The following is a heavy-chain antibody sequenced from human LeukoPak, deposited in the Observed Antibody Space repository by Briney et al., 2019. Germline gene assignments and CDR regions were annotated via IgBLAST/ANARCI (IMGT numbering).Heavy chain of an antibody. CDR1: GFTFNSYG. V-gene: IGHV3-30*02. CDR2: IRDDGTKK. D-gene: IGHD3-9*01. J-gene: IGHJ4*02. CDR3: AKDRDILTGYYKGGLHY. Sequence: GGPLRLSCGASGFTFNSYGMHWVRQAPGKGLEWVAFIRDDGTKKYYADSVKGRFTISRDNSKNTLYLQMNSLRAEDTAVYYCAKDRDILTGYYKGGLHYWGQGTLVTVSS.